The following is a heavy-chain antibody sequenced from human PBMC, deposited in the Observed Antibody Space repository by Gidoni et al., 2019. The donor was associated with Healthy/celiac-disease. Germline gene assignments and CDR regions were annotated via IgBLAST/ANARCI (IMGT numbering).Heavy chain of an antibody. CDR3: AHIPPVRGEWFGELLYFDY. J-gene: IGHJ4*02. V-gene: IGHV2-5*02. CDR1: GFSLSTSGVG. D-gene: IGHD3-10*01. CDR2: IYWDDDK. Sequence: QITLKESGPTLVKPTQTLTLTCTFSGFSLSTSGVGVGWIRQPPGKALEWLALIYWDDDKRYSPSLKSRLTITKDTSKNQVVLTMTNMDPVDTATYYCAHIPPVRGEWFGELLYFDYWGQGTLVTVSS.